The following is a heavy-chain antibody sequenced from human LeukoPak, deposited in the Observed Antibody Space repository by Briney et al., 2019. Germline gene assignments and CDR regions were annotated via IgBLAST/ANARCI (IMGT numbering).Heavy chain of an antibody. CDR3: ARRSTVTAYDFYYMDV. Sequence: GGSLRLSCEASEFIFSGYWMTWFSQAPGKGLQWVANIKEDGSETYYVDSVKGRFIISRNNANKSLYLQMNSLTAEDTAVYYCARRSTVTAYDFYYMDVWGKGTTVIVSS. CDR2: IKEDGSET. D-gene: IGHD4-17*01. V-gene: IGHV3-7*01. J-gene: IGHJ6*03. CDR1: EFIFSGYW.